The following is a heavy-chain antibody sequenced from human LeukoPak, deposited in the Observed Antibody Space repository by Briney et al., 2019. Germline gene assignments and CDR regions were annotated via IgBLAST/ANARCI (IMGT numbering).Heavy chain of an antibody. V-gene: IGHV1-24*01. Sequence: ASVKVSCKVSGYTLTELSMHWVRQAPGKGLEWMGGFDPEDGETIYAQKFQGRVTMTEDTSTDTAYMELSSLRSEDTAVYYCASEGATPRGYAFDIWGQGTMVTVSS. D-gene: IGHD1-26*01. CDR2: FDPEDGET. CDR1: GYTLTELS. CDR3: ASEGATPRGYAFDI. J-gene: IGHJ3*02.